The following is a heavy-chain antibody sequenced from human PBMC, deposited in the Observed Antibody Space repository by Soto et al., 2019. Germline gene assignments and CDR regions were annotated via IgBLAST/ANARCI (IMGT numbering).Heavy chain of an antibody. J-gene: IGHJ4*02. CDR2: IYYSGST. Sequence: ASGTLSLTCTVSGGSISSYYWSWVRPPPGKGLEWIGYIYYSGSTNYNPSLKSRVTISVDTSKNQFSLKLSSVTAADTAVYYCARSYYYDSSGPNPCYWGQGTLVTVSS. D-gene: IGHD3-22*01. CDR3: ARSYYYDSSGPNPCY. V-gene: IGHV4-59*08. CDR1: GGSISSYY.